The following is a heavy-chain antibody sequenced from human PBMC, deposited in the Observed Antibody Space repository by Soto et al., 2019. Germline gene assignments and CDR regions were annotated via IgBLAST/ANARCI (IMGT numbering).Heavy chain of an antibody. D-gene: IGHD3-3*01. Sequence: GASVKVSCKASGGTFSNHAISWVRQAPGQGPEWMGGIIPLSGTTNYAQKFQGRVTITADESMTTAYMELNSLRYEDTAVYYCARGPDISGFYLLDYWGQGTLVTAP. CDR2: IIPLSGTT. J-gene: IGHJ4*02. CDR1: GGTFSNHA. V-gene: IGHV1-69*13. CDR3: ARGPDISGFYLLDY.